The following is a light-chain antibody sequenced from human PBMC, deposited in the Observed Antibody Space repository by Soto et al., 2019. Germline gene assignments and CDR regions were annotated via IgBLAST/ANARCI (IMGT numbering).Light chain of an antibody. V-gene: IGKV3-11*01. CDR2: DAS. J-gene: IGKJ1*01. CDR1: QSVSSY. CDR3: QQRSNWPPTWT. Sequence: EIVLTQSPATLSLSPGERATLSCRASQSVSSYLAWYQHKPGQAPRLLIYDASKRATGIPARFSGSGSGTDFTLTISSLDPEDFAVSYCQQRSNWPPTWTFGQGTKVEIK.